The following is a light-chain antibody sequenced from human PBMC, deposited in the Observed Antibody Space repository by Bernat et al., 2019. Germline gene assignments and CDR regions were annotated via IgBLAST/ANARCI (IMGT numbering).Light chain of an antibody. V-gene: IGKV1-39*01. CDR1: QDIDKY. Sequence: DIQLTQSPPFLSASVGDRVTITCRASQDIDKYLNWHQHKPGKAPKLLIYATSNLQSGVPSRFSGSGSGTDFTLTISSVQPEDFGIYYCQQSYSTPWSFGPGARLDVK. CDR2: ATS. CDR3: QQSYSTPWS. J-gene: IGKJ3*01.